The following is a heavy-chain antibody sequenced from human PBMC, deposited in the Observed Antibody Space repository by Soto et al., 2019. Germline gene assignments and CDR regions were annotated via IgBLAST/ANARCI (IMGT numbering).Heavy chain of an antibody. V-gene: IGHV3-43*01. J-gene: IGHJ6*02. D-gene: IGHD2-2*03. CDR1: GFTFDDYT. Sequence: VGSLRLSCAASGFTFDDYTMHWVRQAPGKGLEWVSLISWDGGSTYYADSVKGRFTISRDNSKNSLYLQMNSLRTEDTALYYCAKDMDIVVLPAAPSYGMDVWGQGTTVSVSS. CDR2: ISWDGGST. CDR3: AKDMDIVVLPAAPSYGMDV.